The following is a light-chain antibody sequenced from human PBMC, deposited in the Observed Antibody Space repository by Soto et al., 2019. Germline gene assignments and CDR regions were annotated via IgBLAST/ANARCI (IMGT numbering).Light chain of an antibody. CDR2: DVS. CDR3: SSYTSDSTYV. CDR1: SSDVGGYNY. V-gene: IGLV2-14*01. J-gene: IGLJ1*01. Sequence: QSALTQPASVSGSPGQSITISCTGTSSDVGGYNYVSWYQEHPGKAPKLMIYDVSNRPSGVSNRFSGSKSDNTASLTISGLQAEDEADYYCSSYTSDSTYVFGTGTKVTV.